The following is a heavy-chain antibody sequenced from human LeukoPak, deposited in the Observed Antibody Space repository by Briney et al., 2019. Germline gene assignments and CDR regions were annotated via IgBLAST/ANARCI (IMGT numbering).Heavy chain of an antibody. D-gene: IGHD3-10*01. J-gene: IGHJ5*02. CDR1: GGTFSSYA. V-gene: IGHV1-69*13. Sequence: SVKVSCKASGGTFSSYAISWVRQAPGQGLEWMGGIIPIFGTANYAQKFQGRVTITADESTSTAYMELSSLRSEDTAVYYCARVSSGSYALWDRTKNWFDPWGQGTLVTV. CDR3: ARVSSGSYALWDRTKNWFDP. CDR2: IIPIFGTA.